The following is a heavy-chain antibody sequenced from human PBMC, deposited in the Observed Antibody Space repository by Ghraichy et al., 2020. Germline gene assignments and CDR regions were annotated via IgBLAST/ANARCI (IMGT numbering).Heavy chain of an antibody. D-gene: IGHD3-22*01. CDR2: IYYSGST. CDR3: ARGLWDSSGYYYHLDS. CDR1: GDSISSYY. V-gene: IGHV4-59*01. J-gene: IGHJ4*02. Sequence: SETLSLTCTVSGDSISSYYWSWIRQSPGKGLEWIGYIYYSGSTNYNPSLKSRVTISVDTSKNQFSLNLRSVTAADTAVYYCARGLWDSSGYYYHLDSWGQGTLVTVSS.